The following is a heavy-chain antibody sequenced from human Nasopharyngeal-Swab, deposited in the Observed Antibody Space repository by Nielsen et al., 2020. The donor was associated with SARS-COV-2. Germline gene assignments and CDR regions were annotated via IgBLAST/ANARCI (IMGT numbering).Heavy chain of an antibody. CDR3: VRDPNRHFDF. CDR2: INTDGRTT. V-gene: IGHV3-74*01. J-gene: IGHJ2*01. Sequence: GESLKISCATSGFTFSNYWMYWARQAPGKGLVWVSRINTDGRTTNYADSVKGRFTISRDNAKNTLYLQMNSLSAEDTAVYYCVRDPNRHFDFWGRGTLVTVSS. CDR1: GFTFSNYW. D-gene: IGHD1-14*01.